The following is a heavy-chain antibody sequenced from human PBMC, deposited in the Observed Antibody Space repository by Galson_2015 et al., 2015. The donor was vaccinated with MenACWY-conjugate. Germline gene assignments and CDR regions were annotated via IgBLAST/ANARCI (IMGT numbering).Heavy chain of an antibody. CDR3: AREFSY. D-gene: IGHD2/OR15-2a*01. Sequence: CTVSGGSASSSGYYWTWIRQPPGKGLEWIGLIYDSGTTKYNPSLKGRVTISLDTSKNHVSLKLSSVTAADTAVYYCAREFSYWGQGTLVTVSS. J-gene: IGHJ4*02. CDR1: GGSASSSGYY. V-gene: IGHV4-61*08. CDR2: IYDSGTT.